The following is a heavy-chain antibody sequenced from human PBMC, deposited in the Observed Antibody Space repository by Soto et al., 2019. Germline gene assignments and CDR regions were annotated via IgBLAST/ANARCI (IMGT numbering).Heavy chain of an antibody. D-gene: IGHD3-3*01. Sequence: PGGSLRLSXAASGFTFSSYWMHWVRQAPGKGLVWVSRINSDGSSTSYADSVKGRFTISRDNAKNTLYLQMNSLRAEDTAVYYCARDLKYRIFPLYGMDVWGQGTTVTVSS. CDR3: ARDLKYRIFPLYGMDV. V-gene: IGHV3-74*01. CDR1: GFTFSSYW. CDR2: INSDGSST. J-gene: IGHJ6*02.